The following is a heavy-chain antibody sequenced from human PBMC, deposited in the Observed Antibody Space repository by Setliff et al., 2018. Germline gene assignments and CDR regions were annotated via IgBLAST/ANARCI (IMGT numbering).Heavy chain of an antibody. J-gene: IGHJ3*02. D-gene: IGHD2-2*01. V-gene: IGHV4-30-4*01. CDR1: GASVASFDYY. CDR3: ARGRMRGSCSGPSCTYDPFDI. CDR2: ISHGVST. Sequence: KPSETLSLTCTVSGASVASFDYYWSWIRQPPGKGLEYIGHISHGVSTSYSPSLKSRLSISADTSKNQFSLILRSVTAADTAAYYCARGRMRGSCSGPSCTYDPFDIWGQGTPVTVSS.